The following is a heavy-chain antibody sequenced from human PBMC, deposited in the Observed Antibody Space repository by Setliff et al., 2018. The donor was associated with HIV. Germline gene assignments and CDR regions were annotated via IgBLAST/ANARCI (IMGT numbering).Heavy chain of an antibody. Sequence: GGSLRLSCAASGFTFSSYGMHWVRQAPGKGLEWVAVIWYDGSNKYYADFVKGRFTISRDNSKNTLYLQVNSLRAADTAVYYCARGWGQRREGYFDYWGQGTLVTVS. CDR3: ARGWGQRREGYFDY. J-gene: IGHJ4*02. V-gene: IGHV3-33*01. CDR2: IWYDGSNK. CDR1: GFTFSSYG. D-gene: IGHD6-25*01.